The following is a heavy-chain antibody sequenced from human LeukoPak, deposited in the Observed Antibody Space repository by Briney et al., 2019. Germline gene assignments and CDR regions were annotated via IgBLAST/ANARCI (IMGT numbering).Heavy chain of an antibody. CDR3: ARLKVDIVATTQIDY. CDR2: IYYSGST. CDR1: GGSISSSSYY. V-gene: IGHV4-39*01. D-gene: IGHD5-12*01. J-gene: IGHJ4*02. Sequence: SETLSLTCTVSGGSISSSSYYWGWIRQPPGKGLEWIGSIYYSGSTYYNPSLKSRVTISVDTSKNQFSLKLSSVTAADTAVYYCARLKVDIVATTQIDYWGQGTLVTVSS.